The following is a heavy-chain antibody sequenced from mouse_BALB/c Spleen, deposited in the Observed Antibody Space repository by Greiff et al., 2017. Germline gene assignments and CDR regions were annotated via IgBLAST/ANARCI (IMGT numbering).Heavy chain of an antibody. CDR1: GFSFSSYA. Sequence: EVKLVESGGGLVKPGGSLKLSCAASGFSFSSYAMPWVRQSPEKRLEWVAEISSGGSYTYYPDTVTGRFTISRDNAKNTLYLEMSSLKSEDTAMYYCEGEAHGAYWGQVTLVTVSA. J-gene: IGHJ3*01. CDR3: EGEAHGAY. V-gene: IGHV5-9-4*01. CDR2: ISSGGSYT.